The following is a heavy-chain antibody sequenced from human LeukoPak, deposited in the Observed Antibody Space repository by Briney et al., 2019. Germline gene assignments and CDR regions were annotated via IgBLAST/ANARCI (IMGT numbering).Heavy chain of an antibody. CDR2: ISSSGDTT. Sequence: PGGSLRLSCAAAGFTFTCYEMSCVRQSPGKGLEWISYISSSGDTTYYAGSVKGRFTIFRDNSKNSVYLQMSSLRAEDTATYYCARPDHWGRGTLVTVSS. V-gene: IGHV3-48*03. CDR1: GFTFTCYE. J-gene: IGHJ4*02. D-gene: IGHD1-14*01. CDR3: ARPDH.